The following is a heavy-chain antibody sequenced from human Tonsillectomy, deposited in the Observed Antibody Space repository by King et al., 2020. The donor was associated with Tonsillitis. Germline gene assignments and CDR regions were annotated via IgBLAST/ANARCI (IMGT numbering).Heavy chain of an antibody. V-gene: IGHV4-59*08. CDR2: IYYSGST. Sequence: VQLQESGPGLVKPSETLSLTCTVSGGSISSYYWSWIRQPPGKGLEWIGYIYYSGSTNYNPSLKSRVTISVDTSKNQFSLKLSSVTAADTAVYYCARHVGYYDSGGAFDIWGQGTMVTVSS. J-gene: IGHJ3*02. CDR3: ARHVGYYDSGGAFDI. D-gene: IGHD3-22*01. CDR1: GGSISSYY.